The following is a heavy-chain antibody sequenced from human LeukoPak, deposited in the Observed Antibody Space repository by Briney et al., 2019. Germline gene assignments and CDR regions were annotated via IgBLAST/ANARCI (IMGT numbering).Heavy chain of an antibody. V-gene: IGHV3-23*01. J-gene: IGHJ4*02. Sequence: GGSLRLSCAASGFTFSSYAMSWVRQAPGKGLEWVSAISGSGGSTYYADSVKGWFTISRDNSKNTLYLQMNSLRAEDTAVYYCAKDHDYGDYGGDYWGQGTLVTVSS. CDR2: ISGSGGST. CDR3: AKDHDYGDYGGDY. D-gene: IGHD4-17*01. CDR1: GFTFSSYA.